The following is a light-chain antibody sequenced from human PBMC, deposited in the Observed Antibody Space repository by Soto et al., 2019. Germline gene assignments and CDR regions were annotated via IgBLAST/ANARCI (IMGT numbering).Light chain of an antibody. CDR1: QSVSSY. CDR2: DAS. CDR3: QQRSNWRPYT. V-gene: IGKV3-11*01. J-gene: IGKJ2*01. Sequence: EIVLTQSPATLSLSPGERATLSCRASQSVSSYLAWYQQKPGQAPRLLIYDASNRATGIPARFSGSGSGTDFTLTITSLEPEDLAVYYCQQRSNWRPYTFGQRTKLEIK.